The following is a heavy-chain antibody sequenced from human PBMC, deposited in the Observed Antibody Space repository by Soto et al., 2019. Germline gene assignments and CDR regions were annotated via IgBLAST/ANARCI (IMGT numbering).Heavy chain of an antibody. D-gene: IGHD1-26*01. J-gene: IGHJ4*02. Sequence: QLQLQESGPGLVKPSETLSLTCTVSGGSISSSSYYWGWIRQPPGKGLEWIGSIYYSGSTYYNPSLKSRVTISVDTSKNQCSLKLSSVTAADTAVYYCASQRPLLYYFDYWGQGTLVTVSS. CDR3: ASQRPLLYYFDY. V-gene: IGHV4-39*01. CDR1: GGSISSSSYY. CDR2: IYYSGST.